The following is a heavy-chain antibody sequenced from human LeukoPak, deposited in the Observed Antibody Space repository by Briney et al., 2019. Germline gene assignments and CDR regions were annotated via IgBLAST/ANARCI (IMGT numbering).Heavy chain of an antibody. Sequence: PSETLSLTCAVYGGSFSGYYWNWIRQPPGKGLEWIGEINHSGSTNYNPSLKSRVTISVDTSKNQFSLKLSSVTAADTAVYYCARGAVTTGFDYWGQGTLVTVSS. D-gene: IGHD4-17*01. CDR2: INHSGST. CDR1: GGSFSGYY. CDR3: ARGAVTTGFDY. J-gene: IGHJ4*02. V-gene: IGHV4-34*01.